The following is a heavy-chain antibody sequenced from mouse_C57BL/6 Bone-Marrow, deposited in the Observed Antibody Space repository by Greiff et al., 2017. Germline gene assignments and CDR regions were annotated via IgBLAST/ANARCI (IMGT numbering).Heavy chain of an antibody. V-gene: IGHV5-4*03. CDR3: ARGGYDVDY. CDR1: GFTFSSYA. J-gene: IGHJ2*01. D-gene: IGHD2-2*01. CDR2: ISDVGSYT. Sequence: EVKLMESGGGLVKPGGSLKLSCAASGFTFSSYAMSWVRQTPEKRLEWVATISDVGSYTYYPDNVKGRFTISRDNAKNNLYLQMSHLKSEDTAMYYCARGGYDVDYWGQGTTLTVSS.